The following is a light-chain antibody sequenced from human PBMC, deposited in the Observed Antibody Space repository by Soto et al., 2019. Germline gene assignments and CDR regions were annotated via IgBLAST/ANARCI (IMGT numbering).Light chain of an antibody. CDR2: GGS. CDR3: HQYATSSPT. V-gene: IGKV1-5*01. CDR1: QSISVY. Sequence: DIQMTQSPSTLSASVGDRVTITCRASQSISVYLAWYQQRSREAPKLLIYGGSSLESGVPSRFSGSGSGTEFTLTISSLQPTDFATYYCHQYATSSPTFGQGTKLEI. J-gene: IGKJ2*01.